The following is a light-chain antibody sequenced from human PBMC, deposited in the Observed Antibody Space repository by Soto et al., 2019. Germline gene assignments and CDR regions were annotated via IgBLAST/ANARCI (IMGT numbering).Light chain of an antibody. CDR1: QSVLYSSDNKNC. CDR2: WAS. V-gene: IGKV4-1*01. Sequence: DIVMTQSPDSLAVSLGERATINCKSSQSVLYSSDNKNCVAWYQQKPGQPPKLLIYWASTRESGVPDRFSGSGSGTDFTLTISSLQAEDVAVYYCQQYYNTPLTFGGGTKVEIK. CDR3: QQYYNTPLT. J-gene: IGKJ4*01.